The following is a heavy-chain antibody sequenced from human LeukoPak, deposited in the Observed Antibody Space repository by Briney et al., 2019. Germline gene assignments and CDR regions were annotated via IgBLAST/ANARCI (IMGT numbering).Heavy chain of an antibody. CDR2: IYYSGST. J-gene: IGHJ3*02. CDR1: GGSISSSSYY. D-gene: IGHD6-13*01. Sequence: SETLSLTCTVSGGSISSSSYYWGWIRQPPGKGLEWIGSIYYSGSTYYNPSLKSRVTISVDTSKNQFSLKLSSVTAADTAVYYCARDRIAAPFDAFDIWGQGTMVTVSS. V-gene: IGHV4-39*07. CDR3: ARDRIAAPFDAFDI.